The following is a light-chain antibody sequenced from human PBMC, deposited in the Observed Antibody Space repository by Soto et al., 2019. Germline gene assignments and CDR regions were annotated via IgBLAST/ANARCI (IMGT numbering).Light chain of an antibody. J-gene: IGKJ5*01. CDR3: MQGRQPLN. V-gene: IGKV2-30*01. CDR2: KVS. CDR1: QILIYSEGNTY. Sequence: EVVITQSPRSRPVTPVRLGSVSFMSSQILIYSEGNTYLNWFQQRPGQSPRRLIYKVSNRDSGVPDRFSGSGSGTDFTLKISSVEAEDVGVYYCMQGRQPLNFGHGTKLEIK.